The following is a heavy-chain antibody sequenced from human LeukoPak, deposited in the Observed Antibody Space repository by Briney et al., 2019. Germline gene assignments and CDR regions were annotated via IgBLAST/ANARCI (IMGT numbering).Heavy chain of an antibody. J-gene: IGHJ4*02. V-gene: IGHV3-30*02. CDR2: IRYDGSNK. D-gene: IGHD4/OR15-4a*01. CDR1: GFTLSSYG. Sequence: GGSLRLSCAASGFTLSSYGMHWVRQAPGKGLEWVAFIRYDGSNKYYADSVKGRFTISRVNAKNSLYLQMNSLRPEDTAVYYCGRDPDYGDPYWGQGTLVTVSS. CDR3: GRDPDYGDPY.